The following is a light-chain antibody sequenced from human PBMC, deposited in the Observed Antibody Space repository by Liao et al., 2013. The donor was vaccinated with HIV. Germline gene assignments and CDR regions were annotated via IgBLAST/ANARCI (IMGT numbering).Light chain of an antibody. CDR3: QVWDSSSRV. CDR2: QSS. Sequence: SYELTQPPSVSVSPGQTASITCSGDKLGDKNVCWYQQRPGQSPVLLIYQSSRRPSGIPERFSGSISGNTATLTISGTQAMDEADYFCQVWDSSSRVFGGGTKLTVL. V-gene: IGLV3-1*01. J-gene: IGLJ3*02. CDR1: KLGDKN.